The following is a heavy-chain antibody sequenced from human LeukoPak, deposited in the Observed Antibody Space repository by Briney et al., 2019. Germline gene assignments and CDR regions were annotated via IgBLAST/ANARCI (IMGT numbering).Heavy chain of an antibody. V-gene: IGHV1-2*02. J-gene: IGHJ4*02. Sequence: ASVKVSCKASGYTFTGYYMHWVRQAPGQGLEWMGWINPNSGGTNYAQKFQGRVTMTRDTSISTAYMELSRLRSDDTAVYYCARYRLMRAYYYGTGSYSTFDYWGPGTLVTVSA. CDR2: INPNSGGT. D-gene: IGHD3-10*01. CDR3: ARYRLMRAYYYGTGSYSTFDY. CDR1: GYTFTGYY.